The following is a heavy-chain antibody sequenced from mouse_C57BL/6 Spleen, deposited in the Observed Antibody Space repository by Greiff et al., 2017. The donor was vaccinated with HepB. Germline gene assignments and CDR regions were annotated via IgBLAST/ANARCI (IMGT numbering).Heavy chain of an antibody. D-gene: IGHD2-4*01. CDR2: IYPGSGST. CDR3: ASDDYDPDYYAMDY. Sequence: QVQLQQPGAELVKPGASVKMSCKASGYTFTSYWTTWVKQRPGQGLEWIGDIYPGSGSTNYNEKFKSKATLTVDTSSSTAYMQLSSLTSEDSAVYYCASDDYDPDYYAMDYWGQGTSVTVSS. J-gene: IGHJ4*01. V-gene: IGHV1-55*01. CDR1: GYTFTSYW.